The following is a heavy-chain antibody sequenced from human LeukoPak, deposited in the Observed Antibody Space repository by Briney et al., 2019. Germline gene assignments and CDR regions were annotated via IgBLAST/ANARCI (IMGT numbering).Heavy chain of an antibody. CDR1: GGSISSYY. Sequence: PSETLSLTCTVSGGSISSYYWSWIRQPPGKGLEWMGYIYYSGSTNYNPSLKSRVTISVDTSKNQFSLTLSSVTAADTAVYYCASSAYYYDSSFRYWGQGTLVTVSS. D-gene: IGHD3-22*01. V-gene: IGHV4-59*01. CDR3: ASSAYYYDSSFRY. CDR2: IYYSGST. J-gene: IGHJ4*02.